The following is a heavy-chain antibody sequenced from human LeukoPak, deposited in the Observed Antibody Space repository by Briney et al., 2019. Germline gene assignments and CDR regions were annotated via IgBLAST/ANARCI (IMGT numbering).Heavy chain of an antibody. J-gene: IGHJ4*02. CDR1: GFTFSSYE. Sequence: QSGGSLRLSCAASGFTFSSYEMNWVRQAPGKGLEWVSYISSSGSTIYYADSVKGRFTISRDNAKNSLYLQMNSLRAEDTAVYYCAREHEYSSGPFDYWGQGTLVTVSS. CDR3: AREHEYSSGPFDY. D-gene: IGHD6-19*01. CDR2: ISSSGSTI. V-gene: IGHV3-48*03.